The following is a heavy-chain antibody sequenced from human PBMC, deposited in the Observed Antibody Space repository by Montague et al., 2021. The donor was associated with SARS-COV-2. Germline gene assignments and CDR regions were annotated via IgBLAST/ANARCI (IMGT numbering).Heavy chain of an antibody. D-gene: IGHD3-10*01. V-gene: IGHV4-30-2*06. CDR2: IYQSGSA. Sequence: TLSLTCVVSGGSVSSGDYSWSWIRQSPGKGLEWIGYIYQSGSAYYNPSLKSRVTISIDTSNNQFSLNLRSVTAADTGLYYCATGARVYGMDSWGQGTTVTVSS. CDR1: GGSVSSGDYS. CDR3: ATGARVYGMDS. J-gene: IGHJ6*02.